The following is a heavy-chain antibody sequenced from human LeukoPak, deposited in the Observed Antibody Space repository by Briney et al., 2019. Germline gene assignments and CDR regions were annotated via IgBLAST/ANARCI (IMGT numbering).Heavy chain of an antibody. V-gene: IGHV3-7*01. CDR1: GFTFSSYS. CDR3: ARETGDYYYYGMDV. Sequence: GGSLRLSSAASGFTFSSYSMSWVRQAPGKGLEWVANIKQDGSEKYYVDSVKGRFTISRDNAKNSLYLQMNSLRAEDTAVYYCARETGDYYYYGMDVWGQGTTVTVSS. J-gene: IGHJ6*02. CDR2: IKQDGSEK.